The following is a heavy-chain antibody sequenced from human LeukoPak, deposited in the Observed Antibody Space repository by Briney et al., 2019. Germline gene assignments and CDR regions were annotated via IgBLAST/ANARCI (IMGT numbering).Heavy chain of an antibody. CDR2: INPYSGGT. J-gene: IGHJ4*02. CDR3: ATLRRSGWYIGD. V-gene: IGHV1-2*02. D-gene: IGHD6-19*01. CDR1: GYTFSDYY. Sequence: ASVKVSCKASGYTFSDYYIHWVRQAPEQGLEWMGWINPYSGGTNYAEKFQGRVTMTRDTSITTAYMELSSLRSDDTAMYYCATLRRSGWYIGDWGQGTLVTVSS.